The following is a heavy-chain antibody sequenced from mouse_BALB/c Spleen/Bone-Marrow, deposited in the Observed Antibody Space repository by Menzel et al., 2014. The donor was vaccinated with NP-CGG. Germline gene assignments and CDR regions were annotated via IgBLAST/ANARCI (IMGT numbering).Heavy chain of an antibody. Sequence: VQLQESGPGLVAPSQGLSIICIVSGFSLTSYGVHWVRQPPGKGLEWLGVIWAGGSTNYNSALMSRLSISKDNSKSQVFLKMNSLQTDDTAMYYCARASTYYGNYFDYWGQGTTLTVSS. D-gene: IGHD2-10*01. J-gene: IGHJ2*01. CDR3: ARASTYYGNYFDY. V-gene: IGHV2-9*02. CDR1: GFSLTSYG. CDR2: IWAGGST.